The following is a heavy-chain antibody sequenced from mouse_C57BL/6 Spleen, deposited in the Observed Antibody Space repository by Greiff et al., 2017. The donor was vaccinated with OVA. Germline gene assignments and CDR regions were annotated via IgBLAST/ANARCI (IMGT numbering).Heavy chain of an antibody. CDR3: ARSHYYGSGYVVFDV. Sequence: QVQLQQPGAELVKPWASVKLSCTASGYTFTSYWMHWVKQRPGRGLEWIGRIDPNSGGTKYNEKFKSKATLTVDKPSSTAYMQLNSLTSEDSAVYYCARSHYYGSGYVVFDVWGTGTTVTVSS. J-gene: IGHJ1*03. V-gene: IGHV1-72*01. CDR1: GYTFTSYW. D-gene: IGHD1-1*01. CDR2: IDPNSGGT.